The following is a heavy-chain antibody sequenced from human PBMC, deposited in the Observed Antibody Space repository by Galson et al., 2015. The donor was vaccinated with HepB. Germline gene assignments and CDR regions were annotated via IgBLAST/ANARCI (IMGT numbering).Heavy chain of an antibody. D-gene: IGHD4-23*01. CDR2: IIPILGIA. Sequence: SVKVSCKAPGGTFSSYAISWVRQAPGQGLEWMGRIIPILGIANYAQKFQGRVTITADKSTSTAYMELSSLRSEDTAVYYCARANSDWYFDLWGRGTLVTVSS. CDR3: ARANSDWYFDL. V-gene: IGHV1-69*04. CDR1: GGTFSSYA. J-gene: IGHJ2*01.